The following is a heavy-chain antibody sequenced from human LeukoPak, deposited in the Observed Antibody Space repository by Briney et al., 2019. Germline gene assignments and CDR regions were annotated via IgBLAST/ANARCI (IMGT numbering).Heavy chain of an antibody. CDR2: ISAYNGNT. D-gene: IGHD2-21*02. V-gene: IGHV1-18*01. Sequence: ASVKVSCKASGYTFTSYGISWVRQASGQGLEWMGWISAYNGNTKYAQKLQGRVTMTTDTSTSTAYMELRSLRSDDTAVYYCARDIVVVTAPQAFDIWGQGTMVTVSS. J-gene: IGHJ3*02. CDR1: GYTFTSYG. CDR3: ARDIVVVTAPQAFDI.